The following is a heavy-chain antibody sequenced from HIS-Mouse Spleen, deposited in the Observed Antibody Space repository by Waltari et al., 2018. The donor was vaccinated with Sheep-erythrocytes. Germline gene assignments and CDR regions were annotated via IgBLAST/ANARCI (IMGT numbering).Heavy chain of an antibody. CDR2: IYHSGRT. D-gene: IGHD7-27*01. CDR1: GYSISSGYY. CDR3: ASQPNWGYWYFDL. V-gene: IGHV4-38-2*02. J-gene: IGHJ2*01. Sequence: QVQLQESGPGLVKPSETLSLTCTVSGYSISSGYYWGWIRQPAGKGVEWIGSIYHSGRTYYDTSLERRVTISVDTSKNQFSLKLSSVTAADTAVYYCASQPNWGYWYFDLWGRGTLVTVSS.